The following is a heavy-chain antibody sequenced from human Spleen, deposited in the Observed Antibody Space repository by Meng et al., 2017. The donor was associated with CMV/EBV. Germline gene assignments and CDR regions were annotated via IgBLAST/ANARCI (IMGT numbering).Heavy chain of an antibody. CDR1: GFTVSSNY. J-gene: IGHJ5*02. CDR3: ARIPYCSGGSCHFDP. D-gene: IGHD2-15*01. Sequence: LSLTCAASGFTVSSNYMSWVRQAPGKGLEWVSVIYSGGSTYYADSVKGRFTISRDNSKNTLYLQMNSLRAEDTAVYYCARIPYCSGGSCHFDPWGQGTLVTVSS. V-gene: IGHV3-53*01. CDR2: IYSGGST.